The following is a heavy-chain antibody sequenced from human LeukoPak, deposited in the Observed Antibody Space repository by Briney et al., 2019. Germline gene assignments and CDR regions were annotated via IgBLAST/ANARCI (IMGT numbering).Heavy chain of an antibody. V-gene: IGHV4-34*01. J-gene: IGHJ4*02. Sequence: KPSETLSLTCAVYGGSFSGYYWSWIRQPPGKGLEWIWEINHSGSTNYNPSLKSRVTISVDTSKNQFSLKLSSVTAADTAVYYCAREGGPWYYWGQGTLVTVSS. D-gene: IGHD1-26*01. CDR2: INHSGST. CDR1: GGSFSGYY. CDR3: AREGGPWYY.